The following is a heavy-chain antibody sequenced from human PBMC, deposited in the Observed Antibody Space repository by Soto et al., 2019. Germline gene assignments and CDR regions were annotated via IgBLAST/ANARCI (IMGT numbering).Heavy chain of an antibody. Sequence: QVQLVQSGAEVKMPGASVRVSCEASGYTFTEYFLHWVRQAPGQGLEWMGWISPESGVTNIAPNFEGRVTMTADTSITTAYMQLSGLRYDDTAVYYCARATLIIRHITNLGEASPGVVEHWGQGTLFSVSS. CDR3: ARATLIIRHITNLGEASPGVVEH. V-gene: IGHV1-2*02. J-gene: IGHJ5*02. CDR2: ISPESGVT. CDR1: GYTFTEYF. D-gene: IGHD3-3*01.